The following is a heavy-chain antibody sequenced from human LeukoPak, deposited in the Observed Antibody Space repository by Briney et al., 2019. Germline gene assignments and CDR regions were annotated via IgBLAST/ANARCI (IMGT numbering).Heavy chain of an antibody. CDR3: ARGDGMATTFDY. D-gene: IGHD5-24*01. CDR2: IIPILGIA. J-gene: IGHJ4*02. Sequence: PVKVSCKASGGTFSSYAISWVRQAPGQGLEWMGRIIPILGIANYAQKFQGRVTITADKSTSTAYMELSSLRSEDTAVYYCARGDGMATTFDYWGQGTLVTVSS. V-gene: IGHV1-69*04. CDR1: GGTFSSYA.